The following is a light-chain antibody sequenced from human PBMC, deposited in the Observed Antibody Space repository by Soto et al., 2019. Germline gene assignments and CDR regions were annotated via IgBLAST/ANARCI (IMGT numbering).Light chain of an antibody. CDR2: EVS. CDR1: SSDVGGYNY. J-gene: IGLJ1*01. Sequence: QSALTQPASVSGSPGQSITISCTGTSSDVGGYNYVSWYQQHPGKAPKLMSYEVSNRPSGVSNRFSGSKSGNTASLTISGLQAEDEADYYCSSYTSSSIPYVFGTGTKVTVL. CDR3: SSYTSSSIPYV. V-gene: IGLV2-14*01.